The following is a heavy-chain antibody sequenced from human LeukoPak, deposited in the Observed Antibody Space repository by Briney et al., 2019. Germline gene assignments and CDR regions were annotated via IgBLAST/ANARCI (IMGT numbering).Heavy chain of an antibody. J-gene: IGHJ4*02. V-gene: IGHV4-39*07. CDR3: ARARSYYYDSSGYYWAKWVARFRYFDY. CDR1: GGSISSSSYY. Sequence: PSETLSLTCTVSGGSISSSSYYWGWIRQPPGKGLEWIGSIYYSGSTYYNPSLKSRVTISVDTSKNQFSLKLSSVTAADTAVYYCARARSYYYDSSGYYWAKWVARFRYFDYWGQGTLVTVSS. D-gene: IGHD3-22*01. CDR2: IYYSGST.